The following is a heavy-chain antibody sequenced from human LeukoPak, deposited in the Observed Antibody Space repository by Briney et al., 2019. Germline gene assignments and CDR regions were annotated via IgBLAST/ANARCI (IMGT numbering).Heavy chain of an antibody. CDR1: GYTFTSYD. V-gene: IGHV1-8*01. CDR3: ARYRDIVATMFFDY. D-gene: IGHD5-12*01. CDR2: MNPNSGNT. Sequence: ASVKVSCKASGYTFTSYDINWVRQSTGQGLEWMGWMNPNSGNTGYAQKFQGRVTMTRNTSISTAYMELSSLRSEDTAVYYCARYRDIVATMFFDYWGQGTLVTVSS. J-gene: IGHJ4*02.